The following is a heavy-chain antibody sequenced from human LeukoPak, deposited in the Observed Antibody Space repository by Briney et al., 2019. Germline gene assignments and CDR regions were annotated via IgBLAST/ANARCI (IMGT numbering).Heavy chain of an antibody. D-gene: IGHD5-18*01. CDR1: GFTFSDYY. CDR3: ARDGYSYGINWFDP. CDR2: INSSGSTI. V-gene: IGHV3-11*04. J-gene: IGHJ5*02. Sequence: GGSLRLSCAASGFTFSDYYMSWIRQAPGRGLEWVSYINSSGSTIYYADSVKGRFTISRDNAKNSLYLQMNSLRAEDTAVYYCARDGYSYGINWFDPWGQGTLVTVSS.